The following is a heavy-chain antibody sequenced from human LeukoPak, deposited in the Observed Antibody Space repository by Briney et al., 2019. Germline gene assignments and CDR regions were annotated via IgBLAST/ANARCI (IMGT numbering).Heavy chain of an antibody. CDR1: GYTFTGYY. J-gene: IGHJ3*02. CDR3: ARGETEETGTRPDAFDI. D-gene: IGHD6-13*01. V-gene: IGHV1-2*02. CDR2: INPNSGDT. Sequence: ASVKVSCKASGYTFTGYYMHWVRQAPGQGLEWMGWINPNSGDTKYAQKFQGRVTMTRDTSISTAYMELTRLRSDDSAVYYCARGETEETGTRPDAFDIWGQGTMVTVSP.